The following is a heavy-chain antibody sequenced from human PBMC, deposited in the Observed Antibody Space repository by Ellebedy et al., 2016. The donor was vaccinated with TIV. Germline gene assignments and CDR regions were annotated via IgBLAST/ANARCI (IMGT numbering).Heavy chain of an antibody. V-gene: IGHV3-7*01. J-gene: IGHJ4*03. CDR2: IKQDGSEK. Sequence: GESLKTSCAASGFTFSDYWMSWVRQAPGKGLEWVANIKQDGSEKWYVASVKGRFTISRDNAKNSLYLQMSSLRAEDPAVYYCARDQGWAYPGSTRFDYWGQGTLVTVSS. CDR3: ARDQGWAYPGSTRFDY. CDR1: GFTFSDYW. D-gene: IGHD3-10*01.